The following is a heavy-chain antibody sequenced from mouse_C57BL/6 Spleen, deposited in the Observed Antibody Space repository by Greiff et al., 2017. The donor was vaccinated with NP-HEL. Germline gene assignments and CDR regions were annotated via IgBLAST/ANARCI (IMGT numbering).Heavy chain of an antibody. CDR3: ARGYSNYEYYFDY. J-gene: IGHJ2*01. Sequence: VKLMESGAELAKPGASVKLSCKASGYTFTSYWMHWVKQRPGQGLEWIGYINPSSGYTKYNQKFKDKATLTADKSSSTAYMQLSSLTYEDSAVYYCARGYSNYEYYFDYWGQGTTLTVSS. D-gene: IGHD2-5*01. V-gene: IGHV1-7*01. CDR1: GYTFTSYW. CDR2: INPSSGYT.